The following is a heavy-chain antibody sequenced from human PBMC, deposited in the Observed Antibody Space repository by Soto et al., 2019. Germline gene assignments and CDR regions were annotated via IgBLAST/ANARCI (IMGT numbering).Heavy chain of an antibody. CDR1: GFTFNRHA. V-gene: IGHV3-23*01. CDR2: LSDSGGSI. Sequence: GGSLRLSCTASGFTFNRHAMTWVRQAPGKGLEWVSGLSDSGGSIYYADSMKGRFTISRDNSMNTLYLQMNTLRAEDTAVYYCAKVSSSWYAGFFDLWGQGALVTVSS. CDR3: AKVSSSWYAGFFDL. D-gene: IGHD6-13*01. J-gene: IGHJ4*02.